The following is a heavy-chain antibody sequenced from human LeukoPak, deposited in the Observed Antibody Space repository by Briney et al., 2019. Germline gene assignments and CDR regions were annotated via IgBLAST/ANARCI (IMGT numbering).Heavy chain of an antibody. Sequence: GGSLRLSCAASGFTFSSYAMSWVRQAPGKGLEWVSGISGSGGSTYYADSVKGRFTISRDNAKNSLYLQMNSLRAEDTAVYYCARPPDNYYYYYMDVWGKGTTVTVSS. J-gene: IGHJ6*03. V-gene: IGHV3-23*01. CDR3: ARPPDNYYYYYMDV. CDR2: ISGSGGST. CDR1: GFTFSSYA.